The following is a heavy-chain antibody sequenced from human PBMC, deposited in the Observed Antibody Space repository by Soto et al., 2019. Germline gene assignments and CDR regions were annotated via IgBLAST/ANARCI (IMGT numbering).Heavy chain of an antibody. CDR1: GFTFSSYA. Sequence: EVQLLESGGGLVQPGGSLRLSCAASGFTFSSYAMNWVRQAPGKGLEWVSVISGSGGSTYYADSVKGRFTISRDNSKNPLYLQMNSRRAEDTALYYCASRSSGWYFDYWGQGTLVTVSS. CDR3: ASRSSGWYFDY. D-gene: IGHD6-19*01. J-gene: IGHJ4*02. CDR2: ISGSGGST. V-gene: IGHV3-23*01.